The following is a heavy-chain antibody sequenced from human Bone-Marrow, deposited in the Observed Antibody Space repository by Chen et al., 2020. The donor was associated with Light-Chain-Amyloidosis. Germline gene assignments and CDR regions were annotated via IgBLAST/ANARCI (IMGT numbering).Heavy chain of an antibody. CDR1: GYTFPNYW. V-gene: IGHV5-51*01. CDR3: ARRRDGYNFDY. D-gene: IGHD5-12*01. J-gene: IGHJ4*02. Sequence: EVQLEQSGPEVKKPGESLKIPCKGSGYTFPNYWIGWVRQMPGKGRGWMGVIYPDDSDARYSPSCEGQVTISADKSITTAYLQWRSLKASDTAMYYCARRRDGYNFDYWGQGTLVTVSS. CDR2: IYPDDSDA.